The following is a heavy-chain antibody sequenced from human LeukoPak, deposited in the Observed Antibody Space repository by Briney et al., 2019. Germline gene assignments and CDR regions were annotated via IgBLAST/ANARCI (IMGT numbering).Heavy chain of an antibody. Sequence: SGTLSLTCAVSGASIDSHSWWSWVRQPPGKGLEWIGEIYHSGGANYKPSLKSRVTMTVDTSKNHFSLKLTSVTAADTAVYYCAYNRNFALDNWGQGTLVTVSS. CDR1: GASIDSHSW. CDR2: IYHSGGA. CDR3: AYNRNFALDN. J-gene: IGHJ4*02. V-gene: IGHV4-4*02. D-gene: IGHD1-14*01.